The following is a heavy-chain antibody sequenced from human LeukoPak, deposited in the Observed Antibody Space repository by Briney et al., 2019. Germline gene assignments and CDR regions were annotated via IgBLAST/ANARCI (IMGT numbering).Heavy chain of an antibody. CDR2: IGTAGDX. D-gene: IGHD3-10*01. J-gene: IGHJ6*03. V-gene: IGHV3-13*01. Sequence: VXXAXXXGLEWVXAIGTAGDXXYPGSVKGRFTISRENAKNSLYLQMNSLRAGDTAVYYCARGTYYYGSGSHKPYYYYYYMDVWGKGTTVTVSS. CDR3: ARGTYYYGSGSHKPYYYYYYMDV.